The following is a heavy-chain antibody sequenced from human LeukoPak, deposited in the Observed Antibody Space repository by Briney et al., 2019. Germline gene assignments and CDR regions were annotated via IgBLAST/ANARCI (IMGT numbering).Heavy chain of an antibody. CDR1: GYTFTGYY. CDR3: ARERRNRGSGPCRY. J-gene: IGHJ4*02. D-gene: IGHD6-19*01. V-gene: IGHV1-2*02. CDR2: INPNSGGT. Sequence: ASVKVSCKASGYTFTGYYMHWVRQAPGQGLEWMGWINPNSGGTNYAQKFQGRVTMTRDTSISTAYMELSRLRSDDTAVYYCARERRNRGSGPCRYWGQGTLVTVSS.